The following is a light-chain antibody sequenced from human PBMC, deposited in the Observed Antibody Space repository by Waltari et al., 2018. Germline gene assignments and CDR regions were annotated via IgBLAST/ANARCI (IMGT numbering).Light chain of an antibody. Sequence: DIQMTQSPSAMSASVADRVTFPCRASQGFSNYLAWFQQKPGNVPKRMLYAASSLQSGVPSRFSGSGSGTEFTLTFSTLQPEDFATYFCLHYNSFPWTFGQGTQVEIK. J-gene: IGKJ1*01. V-gene: IGKV1-17*03. CDR3: LHYNSFPWT. CDR2: AAS. CDR1: QGFSNY.